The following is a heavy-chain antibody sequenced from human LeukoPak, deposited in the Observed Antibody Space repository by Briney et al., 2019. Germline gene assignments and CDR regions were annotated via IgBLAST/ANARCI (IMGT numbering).Heavy chain of an antibody. V-gene: IGHV4-61*02. CDR2: IYTSGST. Sequence: SKTLSLTCTVSGGSISSGSYYWSWFRQPAEKGLEWIGRIYTSGSTYYNPSLKSRVTISADTSKNQFSLNVSSVTAADTAVYYCARATSSYFYYMDVWGKGTTVTISS. CDR3: ARATSSYFYYMDV. D-gene: IGHD5-12*01. CDR1: GGSISSGSYY. J-gene: IGHJ6*03.